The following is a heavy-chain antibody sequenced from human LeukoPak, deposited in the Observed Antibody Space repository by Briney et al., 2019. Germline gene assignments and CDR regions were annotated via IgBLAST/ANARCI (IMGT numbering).Heavy chain of an antibody. Sequence: QSGGSLRLSCAASGFNFGNYEMNWVRQAPGKGLEWISYISSSGSTIYYADSVKGRFTISRDNAKNSLYLQMNSLRAEDTAVYYCARDAGWLQFDCWGQGTLVTVSS. J-gene: IGHJ4*02. V-gene: IGHV3-48*03. CDR2: ISSSGSTI. CDR3: ARDAGWLQFDC. D-gene: IGHD5-24*01. CDR1: GFNFGNYE.